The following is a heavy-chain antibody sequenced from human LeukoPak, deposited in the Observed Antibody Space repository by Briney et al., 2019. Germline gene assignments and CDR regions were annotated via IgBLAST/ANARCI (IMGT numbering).Heavy chain of an antibody. Sequence: GGSLRLSCVASGFSFSTSHMNWVRQAPGKGPEWVSAISADGGSTYYTDSVKGRFSISRDTSKNTLYLQMNSLRVEDTAVYYCAISSYGSGPYYYGMDVWGQGTTVTVSS. J-gene: IGHJ6*02. CDR3: AISSYGSGPYYYGMDV. V-gene: IGHV3-23*01. D-gene: IGHD3-10*01. CDR1: GFSFSTSH. CDR2: ISADGGST.